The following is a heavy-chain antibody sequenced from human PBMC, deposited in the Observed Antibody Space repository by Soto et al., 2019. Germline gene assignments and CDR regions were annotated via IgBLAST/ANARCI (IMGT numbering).Heavy chain of an antibody. J-gene: IGHJ4*02. CDR2: INPDGSEK. D-gene: IGHD4-17*01. Sequence: PGGSLRLSCADSGFILSSDWMTWVRQAPGKGLEWVANINPDGSEKYYVDSVKGRFTIARDNARNSLYLQMNSLRAEDTAVYFCTTVTTSTVFDNWGQGTLVTVSS. CDR3: TTVTTSTVFDN. CDR1: GFILSSDW. V-gene: IGHV3-7*05.